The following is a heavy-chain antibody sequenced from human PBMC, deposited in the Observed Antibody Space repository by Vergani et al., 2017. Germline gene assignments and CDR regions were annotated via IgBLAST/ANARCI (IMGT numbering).Heavy chain of an antibody. CDR1: GFTFSSYG. J-gene: IGHJ4*02. CDR3: ARDEGPVFPESPFDY. V-gene: IGHV3-33*01. D-gene: IGHD1-14*01. Sequence: QVQLVESGGGVVQPGRSLRLSCAASGFTFSSYGMHWVRQAPGKGLEWVAVIWYDGSNKYYADSVKGRFTISRDNSKNKLYLQMNSLRSEDTAVYYCARDEGPVFPESPFDYWGQGTLVTVSS. CDR2: IWYDGSNK.